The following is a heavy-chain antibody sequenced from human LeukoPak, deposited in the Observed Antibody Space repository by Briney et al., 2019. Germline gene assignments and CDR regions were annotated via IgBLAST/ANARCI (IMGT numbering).Heavy chain of an antibody. CDR3: ARGLDIVVVPVAKFACWFDP. V-gene: IGHV4-34*01. Sequence: SETLSLTCAVYGGSFSGYYWSWIRQPPGKGLEWIGEINHSGSTNYNPSLKSRVTISVDTSKNQFSLKLSSVTAADTAVYYCARGLDIVVVPVAKFACWFDPWGQGTLVTVSS. D-gene: IGHD2-2*01. CDR2: INHSGST. J-gene: IGHJ5*02. CDR1: GGSFSGYY.